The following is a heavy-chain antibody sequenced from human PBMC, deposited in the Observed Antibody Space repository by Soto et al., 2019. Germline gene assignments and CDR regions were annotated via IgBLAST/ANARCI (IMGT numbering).Heavy chain of an antibody. CDR2: IIPILGST. CDR1: GGTFVSSA. J-gene: IGHJ5*02. CDR3: AKKNPHGDSNKAWLDP. D-gene: IGHD2-8*01. Sequence: QVQLLQSGAELREPGSSVRVSCTPSGGTFVSSAFAWVRQAPGGKIEWMGGIIPILGSTKYAEKFLGRLTISADDSSRTAYLELSSLTFEDTAVYFCAKKNPHGDSNKAWLDPWGQGTLVTVST. V-gene: IGHV1-69*01.